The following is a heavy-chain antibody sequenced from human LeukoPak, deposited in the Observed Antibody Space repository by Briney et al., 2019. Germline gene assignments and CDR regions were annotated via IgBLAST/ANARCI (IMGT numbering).Heavy chain of an antibody. CDR2: IYHSGST. D-gene: IGHD1-26*01. Sequence: SETLSLTCTVSGYSISSGYYWGWIRQPPGKGLEWIGSIYHSGSTYYNPSLKSRVTISVDTSKNQFSLKLSSVTAADTAVYYCARDPIVGWRGYWFDPWGQGTLVTVSS. CDR1: GYSISSGYY. CDR3: ARDPIVGWRGYWFDP. J-gene: IGHJ5*02. V-gene: IGHV4-38-2*02.